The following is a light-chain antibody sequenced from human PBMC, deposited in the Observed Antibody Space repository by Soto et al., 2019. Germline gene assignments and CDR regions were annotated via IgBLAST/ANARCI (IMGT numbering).Light chain of an antibody. Sequence: APPLTQSPSSLSASLGDRITLTCRQSQGISRALAWYQQKPGEPPKLLIYDASNLEIGVPSRFTGSGSGTDFTLTISTLQPEDFATYYCQHYDRAPFTFGHGTTVDVK. J-gene: IGKJ3*01. CDR2: DAS. V-gene: IGKV1-13*02. CDR3: QHYDRAPFT. CDR1: QGISRA.